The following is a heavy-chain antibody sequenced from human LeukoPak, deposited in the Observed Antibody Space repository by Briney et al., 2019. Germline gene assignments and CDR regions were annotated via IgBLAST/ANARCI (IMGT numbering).Heavy chain of an antibody. CDR3: ARDHLRIVGATKNDY. J-gene: IGHJ4*02. D-gene: IGHD1-26*01. CDR1: GYTFTSYG. CDR2: ISAYNGNT. Sequence: ASVKVSCKASGYTFTSYGISWVRQAPGQGLEWMGWISAYNGNTNYAQKLQGRVTMTTDTSTSTAYMELRSLRSDDTAVYYCARDHLRIVGATKNDYWGQGTLVTVSS. V-gene: IGHV1-18*01.